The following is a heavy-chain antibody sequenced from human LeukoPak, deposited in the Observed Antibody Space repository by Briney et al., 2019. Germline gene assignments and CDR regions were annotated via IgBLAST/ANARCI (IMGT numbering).Heavy chain of an antibody. Sequence: PSETLSLTCTVSGASITSYHWSWFRHPPGKGLESTGCLLKTGGTLHSPSLKSRVTMSVDSPKNQFSLKLASVTVADTAIYYCVRLNKEGGSHLDFDSWGQGILVTVSS. CDR1: GASITSYH. J-gene: IGHJ4*02. V-gene: IGHV4-59*08. D-gene: IGHD5-12*01. CDR2: LLKTGGT. CDR3: VRLNKEGGSHLDFDS.